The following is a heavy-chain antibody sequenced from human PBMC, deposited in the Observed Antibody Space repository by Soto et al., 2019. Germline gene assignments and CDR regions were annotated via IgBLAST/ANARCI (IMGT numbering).Heavy chain of an antibody. CDR3: ARLLGGYYYNGMDV. V-gene: IGHV5-51*01. CDR2: IYPGDSDT. D-gene: IGHD3-10*01. Sequence: LGESLKISFKGSGYSFTSYWICWVRQMPAKGLEWMGIIYPGDSDTRYSPSFQGQVTMSADKSISTAYLQWRGLKASDTAIYYCARLLGGYYYNGMDVWGQGTTVTVSS. J-gene: IGHJ6*02. CDR1: GYSFTSYW.